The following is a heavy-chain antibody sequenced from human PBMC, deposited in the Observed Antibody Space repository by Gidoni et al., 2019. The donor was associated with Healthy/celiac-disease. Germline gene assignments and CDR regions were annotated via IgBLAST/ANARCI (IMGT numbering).Heavy chain of an antibody. CDR2: KSYDGSNK. V-gene: IGHV3-30-3*01. D-gene: IGHD3-22*01. J-gene: IGHJ4*02. CDR3: ARGSNYYDSSGYYPGLDY. Sequence: QVQLVESGGGVVPPGRSLRLSCAASGFTFSSYAMHWVRQAPGKGLEWMAVKSYDGSNKYYADSVKGRFTISRDNSKNTLYLQMNSLRAEDTAVYYCARGSNYYDSSGYYPGLDYWGQGTLVTVSS. CDR1: GFTFSSYA.